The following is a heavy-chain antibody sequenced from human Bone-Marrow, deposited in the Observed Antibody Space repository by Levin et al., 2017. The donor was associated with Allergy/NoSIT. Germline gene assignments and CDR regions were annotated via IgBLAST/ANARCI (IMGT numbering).Heavy chain of an antibody. CDR3: ARNVPTTPLGY. Sequence: GGSLRLSCAASGLTVGNNYMTWVRQAPGKGLEWVSLIYSGGDTNYAASVKGRFTISRDSSKNTLYLQMDSLRAEDTAVYYCARNVPTTPLGYWGQGTLVTVSS. D-gene: IGHD1/OR15-1a*01. J-gene: IGHJ4*02. V-gene: IGHV3-53*01. CDR1: GLTVGNNY. CDR2: IYSGGDT.